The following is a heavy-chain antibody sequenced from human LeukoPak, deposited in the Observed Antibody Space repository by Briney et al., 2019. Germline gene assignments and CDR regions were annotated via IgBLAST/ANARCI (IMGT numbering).Heavy chain of an antibody. V-gene: IGHV4-39*07. D-gene: IGHD6-6*01. Sequence: SETLSLTCTVSGGSISSSNYYWPWIRQPPGKGLEWIGSVYHSGTTYYNPSLMSRATVSIDTSKNQFSLKLTSVTAADTAVYYCARLPRGSSPDYFYYYMDVWGKGIMVTVSS. CDR3: ARLPRGSSPDYFYYYMDV. J-gene: IGHJ6*03. CDR1: GGSISSSNYY. CDR2: VYHSGTT.